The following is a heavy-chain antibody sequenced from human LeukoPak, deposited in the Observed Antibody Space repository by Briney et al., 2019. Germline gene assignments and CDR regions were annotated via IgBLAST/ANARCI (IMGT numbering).Heavy chain of an antibody. D-gene: IGHD3-10*01. V-gene: IGHV3-30*02. J-gene: IGHJ5*02. CDR3: VKDGGRFQFDP. CDR2: ISYDGSKK. CDR1: GFTFSSYA. Sequence: PGGSLRLSCAASGFTFSSYAMSWVRQAPGKGLEWVAFISYDGSKKYYPDSVRGRFTISRDISKNTLYVEMNSLRGDDTAVYYCVKDGGRFQFDPWGQGTLVTVSS.